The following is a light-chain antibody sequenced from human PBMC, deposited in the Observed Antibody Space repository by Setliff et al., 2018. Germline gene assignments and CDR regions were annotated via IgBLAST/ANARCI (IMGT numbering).Light chain of an antibody. CDR2: GAL. Sequence: EIVMTQSPATLSVSPGERATLSCRASQTVSTNLAWYQQKPGQAPRLLIYGALTRATGIPARFSGSGSGTEFTLTISSLQSEDFAVYYCQQYNNWPLTFGGGTKVDIK. CDR1: QTVSTN. CDR3: QQYNNWPLT. J-gene: IGKJ4*01. V-gene: IGKV3-15*01.